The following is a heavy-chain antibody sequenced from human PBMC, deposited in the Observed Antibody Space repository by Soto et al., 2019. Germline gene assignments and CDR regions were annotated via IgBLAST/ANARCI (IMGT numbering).Heavy chain of an antibody. J-gene: IGHJ4*02. D-gene: IGHD2-8*01. Sequence: QVQLQESGPGLVKPSQSVSLTCTVSGGSISSGDYYWSWIRQPPGKGLEWIGYIYYSGSTYYNPSLKSRVTISVDTSKNQFSLKLSSVTPADTAVYYCARDRGLMVFDYWGQGTLVTVSS. CDR1: GGSISSGDYY. CDR3: ARDRGLMVFDY. V-gene: IGHV4-30-4*01. CDR2: IYYSGST.